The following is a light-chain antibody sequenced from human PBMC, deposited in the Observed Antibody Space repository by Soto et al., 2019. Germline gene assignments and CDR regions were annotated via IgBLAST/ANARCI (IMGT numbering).Light chain of an antibody. CDR3: QQYYSVPPT. CDR2: WAA. Sequence: DIVMTQCRESLAVSLGERATINCKSSQGVLYSANNKNYLACYQQKPGQPPKLLIYWAATRESGVPDRFSGSGSAKDFTLTISTLQAADVAVYYCQQYYSVPPTFGQGPKLEIK. J-gene: IGKJ2*01. V-gene: IGKV4-1*01. CDR1: QGVLYSANNKNY.